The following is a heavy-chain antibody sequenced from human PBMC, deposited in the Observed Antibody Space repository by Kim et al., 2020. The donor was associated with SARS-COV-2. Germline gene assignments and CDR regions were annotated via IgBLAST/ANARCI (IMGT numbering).Heavy chain of an antibody. CDR1: GGSFSGYY. J-gene: IGHJ4*02. Sequence: SETLSLTCAVYGGSFSGYYWSWIRQPPGKGLEWIGEINHSGSANYSPSLKSRVTISVDTSKNQFSLRLSSVTAADTAVYYCAKGGSRDYVWGSYPYWGQGTLVTVSS. CDR3: AKGGSRDYVWGSYPY. V-gene: IGHV4-34*01. D-gene: IGHD3-16*02. CDR2: INHSGSA.